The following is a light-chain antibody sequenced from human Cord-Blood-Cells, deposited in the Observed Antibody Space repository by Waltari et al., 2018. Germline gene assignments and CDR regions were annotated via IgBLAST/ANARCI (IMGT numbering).Light chain of an antibody. CDR3: CSYAGSYTWV. J-gene: IGLJ3*02. Sequence: QSALTQPRSVSGSPGQSVTIPCTGTSSDVGGYNHVSWYQQHPGKAPKLMIYDVSKRPSGVPDRFSGSKSGNTASLTSSGLQAEDEADYYCCSYAGSYTWVFGGGTKLTVL. V-gene: IGLV2-11*01. CDR1: SSDVGGYNH. CDR2: DVS.